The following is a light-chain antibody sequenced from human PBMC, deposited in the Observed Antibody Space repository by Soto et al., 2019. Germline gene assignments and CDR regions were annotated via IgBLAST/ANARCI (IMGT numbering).Light chain of an antibody. J-gene: IGKJ5*01. Sequence: ELVMTQSPATLSVSPGERAPLSCRASQSVSSKLAWYKQRPGQAPSLLIYGASTRATGIPVRVSGGGSETEFTLTIRSLKSEDFAVDYCQHYHYWWTFGQGTRLEI. V-gene: IGKV3-15*01. CDR1: QSVSSK. CDR3: QHYHYWWT. CDR2: GAS.